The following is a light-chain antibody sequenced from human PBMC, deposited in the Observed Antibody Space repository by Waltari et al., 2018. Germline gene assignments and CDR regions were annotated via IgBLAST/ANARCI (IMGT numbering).Light chain of an antibody. CDR2: GAS. J-gene: IGKJ1*01. CDR1: QSVSSN. V-gene: IGKV3-15*01. Sequence: EIVMTQSPATLSVSPGERATLSCRASQSVSSNFAWYQQKPGQAPRLLIYGASTSATGIPARFSGSGSGTEFTLTISSLQSEDFAVYYCQQYNNWPPGSPRTFGQGTKVEIK. CDR3: QQYNNWPPGSPRT.